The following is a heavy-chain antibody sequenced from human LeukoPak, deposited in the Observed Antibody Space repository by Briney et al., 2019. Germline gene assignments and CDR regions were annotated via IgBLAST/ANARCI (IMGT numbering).Heavy chain of an antibody. D-gene: IGHD5-24*01. V-gene: IGHV1-8*01. Sequence: ASVKVSCKASGDSFTRYDINWVRQAPGQGLEWMGWMNRNSGNTGYAQKFQGRVTLTRNTSISTAYMELSSLRSEDTAVYYCARVSAGWLQSLGYWGQGTLVTVSS. CDR1: GDSFTRYD. J-gene: IGHJ4*02. CDR2: MNRNSGNT. CDR3: ARVSAGWLQSLGY.